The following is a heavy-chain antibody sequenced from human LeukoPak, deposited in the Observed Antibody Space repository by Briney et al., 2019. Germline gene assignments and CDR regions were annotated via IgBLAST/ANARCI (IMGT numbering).Heavy chain of an antibody. Sequence: PGGSLRLSCAASGFTFSSYGMHCVRQAPGKGLEWVAVMSYDGSNKYYADSAKGRFTISRGDSKNTLYLQMNSLRAEDTAVYYCAKERDYDILTGYFDYWGQGTLVTVSS. D-gene: IGHD3-9*01. J-gene: IGHJ4*02. V-gene: IGHV3-30*18. CDR1: GFTFSSYG. CDR3: AKERDYDILTGYFDY. CDR2: MSYDGSNK.